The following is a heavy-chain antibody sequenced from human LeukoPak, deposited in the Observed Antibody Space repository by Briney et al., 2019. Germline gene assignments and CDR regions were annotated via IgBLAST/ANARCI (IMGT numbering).Heavy chain of an antibody. V-gene: IGHV4-59*01. CDR1: GGSISSYY. J-gene: IGHJ4*02. D-gene: IGHD6-19*01. CDR3: ARHYSSDPFDY. CDR2: INYSGST. Sequence: PSETLSLTCTVSGGSISSYYWSWIRQPPGKGLEWIGYINYSGSTKYNPSLKSRVTISLDTSTNQFSLKLSSVTAADTAVYYCARHYSSDPFDYWGQGTLVTVSS.